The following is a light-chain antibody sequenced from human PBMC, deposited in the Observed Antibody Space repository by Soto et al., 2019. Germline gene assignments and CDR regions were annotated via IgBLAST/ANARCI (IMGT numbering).Light chain of an antibody. CDR3: QQLNSYPLT. V-gene: IGKV1-5*01. Sequence: DIHMTQAPSTLSASLGVMVTITCGASHSISSWLAWYQQKPGKAPKLLIYAASTLQSGVPSRFSGSGSGTDFTLTISSLQPEDFATYYCQQLNSYPLTFAQGTRLEIK. CDR2: AAS. CDR1: HSISSW. J-gene: IGKJ5*01.